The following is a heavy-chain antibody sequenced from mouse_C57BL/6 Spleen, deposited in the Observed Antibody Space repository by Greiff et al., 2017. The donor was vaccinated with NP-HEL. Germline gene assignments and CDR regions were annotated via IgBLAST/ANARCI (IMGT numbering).Heavy chain of an antibody. V-gene: IGHV1-39*01. CDR3: ARKLTTVVDYAMDY. D-gene: IGHD1-1*01. Sequence: VQLQQSGPELVKPGASVKISCKASGYSFTDYNMNWVKQSHGKSLEWIGVINPNYGTTSYNQKFKGKATLTVDQSSSTAYMQLNSLTSEDSAVYYCARKLTTVVDYAMDYWGQGTSVTVSS. CDR1: GYSFTDYN. J-gene: IGHJ4*01. CDR2: INPNYGTT.